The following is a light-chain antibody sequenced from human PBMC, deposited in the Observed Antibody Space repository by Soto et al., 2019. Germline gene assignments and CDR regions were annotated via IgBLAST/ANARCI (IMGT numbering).Light chain of an antibody. CDR1: QSVSSSY. J-gene: IGKJ3*01. CDR2: GAS. CDR3: QQYGSSPRGT. Sequence: LPHSPGTLSFFQGERATLSSRARQSVSSSYLAWYQQKPGQAPRLLIYGASSRATGIPDRFSGSGSGTDFTLTISRLEPEDFAVYYCQQYGSSPRGTFGPGTKVDIK. V-gene: IGKV3-20*01.